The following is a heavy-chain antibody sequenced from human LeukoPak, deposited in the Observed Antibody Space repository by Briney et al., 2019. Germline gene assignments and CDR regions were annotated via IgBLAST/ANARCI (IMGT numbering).Heavy chain of an antibody. J-gene: IGHJ5*02. Sequence: ASVKVSCKASGYLFISHGLTWVRQAPGQGLEWMGWISTYSANATYAQNFQGRVTMTTDTSTETAYLELSSLRSDDTAVYYCALSGTRYNSAWCRTWGQGTLVTVSS. CDR1: GYLFISHG. D-gene: IGHD6-19*01. V-gene: IGHV1-18*01. CDR3: ALSGTRYNSAWCRT. CDR2: ISTYSANA.